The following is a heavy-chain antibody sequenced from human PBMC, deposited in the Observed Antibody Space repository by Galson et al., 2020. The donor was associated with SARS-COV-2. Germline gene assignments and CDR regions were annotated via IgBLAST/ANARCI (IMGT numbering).Heavy chain of an antibody. CDR1: GGSISNYY. D-gene: IGHD2-15*01. Sequence: SETLSLTCTVSGGSISNYYWSWIRQPPGKGLEWIGYMYYSRSTNYNPSLKSRVTISVDTSKNQFSLKLSSVTAADTAVYYCARVRRDCSGGSCTPNWVDPWGQGTLVTVSS. CDR2: MYYSRST. V-gene: IGHV4-59*01. CDR3: ARVRRDCSGGSCTPNWVDP. J-gene: IGHJ5*02.